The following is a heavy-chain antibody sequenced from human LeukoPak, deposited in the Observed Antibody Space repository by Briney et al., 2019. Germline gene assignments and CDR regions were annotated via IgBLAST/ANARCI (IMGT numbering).Heavy chain of an antibody. CDR1: GFTFSSYA. D-gene: IGHD3-10*02. V-gene: IGHV3-30*01. Sequence: PGRSLRLSCAASGFTFSSYAMNWVRQAPGKGLEWVAVISYDGSNKYYADSVKGRFTISRDNSKNTLYLQMNSLRAEDTAVYYCARDYVSSGGKVYYYYMDVWGKGTTVTVSS. J-gene: IGHJ6*03. CDR2: ISYDGSNK. CDR3: ARDYVSSGGKVYYYYMDV.